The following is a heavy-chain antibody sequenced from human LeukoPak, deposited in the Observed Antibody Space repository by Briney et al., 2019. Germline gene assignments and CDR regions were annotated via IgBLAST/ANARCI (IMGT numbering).Heavy chain of an antibody. CDR2: ISSSGSTI. Sequence: PGGSLRLSCAASGFTFSSYEMNWVRQAPGKGLEWVSYISSSGSTIYYADSVKGRFTISRDNAKNSLYLQMNSLRAEDTAVYYCASYAGTSYGDYVWDYFDYWGQGTLVTVSS. CDR3: ASYAGTSYGDYVWDYFDY. V-gene: IGHV3-48*03. J-gene: IGHJ4*02. D-gene: IGHD4-17*01. CDR1: GFTFSSYE.